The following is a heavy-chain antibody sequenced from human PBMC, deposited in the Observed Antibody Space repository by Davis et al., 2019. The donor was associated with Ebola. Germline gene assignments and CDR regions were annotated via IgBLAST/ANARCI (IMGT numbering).Heavy chain of an antibody. V-gene: IGHV3-7*04. J-gene: IGHJ4*02. CDR1: GFTFSSYS. CDR2: IKQDGSEK. D-gene: IGHD1-26*01. CDR3: ARGGGVSGSYFYVY. Sequence: GGSLRLSCAASGFTFSSYSMNWVRQAPGKGLEWVANIKQDGSEKYYVDSVKGRFTISRDNAKNSLYLQMNSLRAEDTAVYYCARGGGVSGSYFYVYWGQGTLVTVSS.